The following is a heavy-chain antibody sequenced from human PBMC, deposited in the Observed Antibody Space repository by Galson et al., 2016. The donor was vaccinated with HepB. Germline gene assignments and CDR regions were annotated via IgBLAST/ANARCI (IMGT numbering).Heavy chain of an antibody. D-gene: IGHD3-3*01. CDR2: ITPSSGST. Sequence: SVKVSCKASGYTFTNYYMHWVRQAPGQGLEWMGKITPSSGSTTYAQKFQGRVTMTRDTSTSTVYMELSSLRSEDTALYYCAAIFGVLFDYWGQGTLVTVSS. CDR1: GYTFTNYY. J-gene: IGHJ4*02. CDR3: AAIFGVLFDY. V-gene: IGHV1-46*01.